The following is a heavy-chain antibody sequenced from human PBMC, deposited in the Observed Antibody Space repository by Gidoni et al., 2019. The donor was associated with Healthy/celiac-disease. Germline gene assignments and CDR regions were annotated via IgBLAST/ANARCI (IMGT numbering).Heavy chain of an antibody. CDR1: GYSISSGYY. D-gene: IGHD1-26*01. Sequence: QVQLQESGPGLVKPSETLSLTCAVSGYSISSGYYWGWSRQPPGKGLEWIGSIFHSGSTYYNPSRKSRVTISVDTSKNQFSLKLSSVTAADTAVYYCARGEWELLGAYFDYWGQGTLVTVSS. V-gene: IGHV4-38-2*01. CDR3: ARGEWELLGAYFDY. CDR2: IFHSGST. J-gene: IGHJ4*02.